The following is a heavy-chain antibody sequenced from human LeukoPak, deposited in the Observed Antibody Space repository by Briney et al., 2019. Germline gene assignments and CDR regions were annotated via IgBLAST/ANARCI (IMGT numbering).Heavy chain of an antibody. Sequence: GSSVKVSCKASGGTFSSYAISWVRQAPGQGLEWMGRIIPILGIANYAQKFQGRVTITADKSTSTAYMELSSLRSEDTAVYYCAREDHQSDFDYWGQGTLVTVSS. J-gene: IGHJ4*02. CDR2: IIPILGIA. V-gene: IGHV1-69*04. CDR1: GGTFSSYA. CDR3: AREDHQSDFDY.